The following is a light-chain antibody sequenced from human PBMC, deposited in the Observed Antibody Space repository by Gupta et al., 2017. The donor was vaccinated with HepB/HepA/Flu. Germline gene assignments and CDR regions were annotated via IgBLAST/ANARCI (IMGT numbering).Light chain of an antibody. CDR2: AAS. J-gene: IGKJ1*01. CDR1: QSISSY. Sequence: DIQMTQSPSSLSASVGDRVAITCRASQSISSYLNWYQHKPGKAPKLLIYAASSLQGGVPSRFSGSGSGTDFTLTISRLQPEDFATYYCQQSYSTPCTFGQGTKVDIK. CDR3: QQSYSTPCT. V-gene: IGKV1-39*01.